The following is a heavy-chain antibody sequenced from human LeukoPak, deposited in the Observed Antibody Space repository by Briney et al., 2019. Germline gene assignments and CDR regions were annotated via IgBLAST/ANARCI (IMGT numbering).Heavy chain of an antibody. CDR2: ISGSGGST. D-gene: IGHD3-10*01. CDR1: GFTFSSYA. Sequence: GGSLRLSCAASGFTFSSYAMSWVRQAPGKGLEWVSAISGSGGSTYYADSVKGRFTISRDNSKNTLYLQMNSLRAEDTAVYYCAKDYGSGSYGLRYYFDYWGQGTLVTVSS. CDR3: AKDYGSGSYGLRYYFDY. V-gene: IGHV3-23*01. J-gene: IGHJ4*02.